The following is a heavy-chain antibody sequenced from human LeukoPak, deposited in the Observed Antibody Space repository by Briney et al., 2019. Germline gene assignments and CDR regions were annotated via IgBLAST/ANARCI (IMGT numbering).Heavy chain of an antibody. CDR2: ISYDGSNK. J-gene: IGHJ5*02. Sequence: GRSLRLSCAAAGFIFSSYSMPWVRQAPVKVLEWVAVISYDGSNKYYPDSVRGRFTISRDNSKNTLFLQMNSLRAEDTAVYYCAKDFGYGSGTYIDQWGQGTLVTVSS. CDR3: AKDFGYGSGTYIDQ. D-gene: IGHD3-10*01. V-gene: IGHV3-30*18. CDR1: GFIFSSYS.